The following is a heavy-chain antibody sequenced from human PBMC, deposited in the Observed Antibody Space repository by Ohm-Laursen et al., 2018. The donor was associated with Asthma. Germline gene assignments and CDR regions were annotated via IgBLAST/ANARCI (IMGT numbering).Heavy chain of an antibody. J-gene: IGHJ4*02. CDR2: INPNSGGT. CDR1: GYTFTGYY. CDR3: ASKSAAGNFDY. V-gene: IGHV1-2*06. Sequence: VASVRVSCKASGYTFTGYYMHWVRQAPGQGLEWMGRINPNSGGTNYAQKFQGRVTMTRDTSISTAYMELSRLRSDDTAVYYCASKSAAGNFDYWGQGTLVTVSS. D-gene: IGHD6-13*01.